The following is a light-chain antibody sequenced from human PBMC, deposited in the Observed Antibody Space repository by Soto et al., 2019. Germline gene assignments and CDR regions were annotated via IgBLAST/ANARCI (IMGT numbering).Light chain of an antibody. V-gene: IGLV1-44*01. Sequence: QSVLTQPSSASGTPGQRVTISCSGGSSNIGGNTAHWYQQFPGTAPKLLIYNSNQRPSVVPDRFSGSKSCTSASLAISGLQAEDEAMYYCAAGDDSLSGPVFGEGTKVTVL. CDR3: AAGDDSLSGPV. J-gene: IGLJ2*01. CDR1: SSNIGGNT. CDR2: NSN.